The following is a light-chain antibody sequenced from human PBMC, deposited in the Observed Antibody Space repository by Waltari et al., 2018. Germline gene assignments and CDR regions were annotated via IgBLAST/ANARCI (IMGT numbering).Light chain of an antibody. CDR2: EVR. CDR1: SSDIVGHNY. Sequence: QSALTQPPSASGSPGQSVTISCTGTSSDIVGHNYVSRYPQYPGKAPKRMIYEVRHRPSGVPDRLSGSKSGTSASLAISGLRSEDDADYYCAAWDDSLSGPVFGGGTKLIVL. J-gene: IGLJ2*01. CDR3: AAWDDSLSGPV. V-gene: IGLV2-8*01.